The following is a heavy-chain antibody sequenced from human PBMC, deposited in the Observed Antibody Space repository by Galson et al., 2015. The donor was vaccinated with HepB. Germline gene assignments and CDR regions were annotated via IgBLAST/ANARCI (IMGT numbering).Heavy chain of an antibody. J-gene: IGHJ6*03. V-gene: IGHV3-66*01. D-gene: IGHD5/OR15-5a*01. Sequence: SLRLSCAASGFTVSSNYITWVRQAPEKGLECVSVIYSGNRIYYADSVKGRFTISRDNSENTLYLQMDSLRAEDTAVYYCARASSTIRTQGYMDVWGKGTTVTVS. CDR1: GFTVSSNY. CDR3: ARASSTIRTQGYMDV. CDR2: IYSGNRI.